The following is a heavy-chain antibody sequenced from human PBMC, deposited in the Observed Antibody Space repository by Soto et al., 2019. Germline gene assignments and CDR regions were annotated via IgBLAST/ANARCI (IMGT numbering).Heavy chain of an antibody. CDR2: ISYSGTT. CDR1: GGSLSSYD. J-gene: IGHJ4*02. V-gene: IGHV4-59*01. D-gene: IGHD5-18*01. CDR3: AREGYNFGPFDY. Sequence: SETLSLTCTVSGGSLSSYDWSWIRRPPGMGLEWIASISYSGTTNYNSSLKSRVTISIDTSKNQFSLKFNSVTAADTAVYYCAREGYNFGPFDYWGQGALVTVPQ.